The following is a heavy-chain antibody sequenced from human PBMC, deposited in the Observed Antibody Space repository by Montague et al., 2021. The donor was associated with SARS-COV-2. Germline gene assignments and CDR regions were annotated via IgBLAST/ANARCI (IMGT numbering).Heavy chain of an antibody. CDR2: ISNGGRT. Sequence: ETLSLTCSVSGGSFDSDNSFWGWIRQPPGKRLEWIGVISNGGRTFDNPSLKSRVTISVHTSRNQLSLNVKSVTAADTAVYYCARHRRYDVVTYYPDFWGQGILVTVSS. V-gene: IGHV4-39*01. J-gene: IGHJ4*02. CDR3: ARHRRYDVVTYYPDF. D-gene: IGHD3-9*01. CDR1: GGSFDSDNSF.